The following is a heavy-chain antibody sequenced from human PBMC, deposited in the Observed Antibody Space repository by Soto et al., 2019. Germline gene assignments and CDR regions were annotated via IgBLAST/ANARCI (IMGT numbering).Heavy chain of an antibody. CDR3: ARTYYYDSSGPDTLFDP. V-gene: IGHV4-34*01. Sequence: SETLSLTCAVYGGSISGYYWSWIRQLPGKGLEWIGEINHSGSTNYNPSLKSRVTISVDTSKNQFSLKLSSVTAADTAVYYCARTYYYDSSGPDTLFDPWGQGTLVTVSS. CDR1: GGSISGYY. D-gene: IGHD3-22*01. J-gene: IGHJ5*02. CDR2: INHSGST.